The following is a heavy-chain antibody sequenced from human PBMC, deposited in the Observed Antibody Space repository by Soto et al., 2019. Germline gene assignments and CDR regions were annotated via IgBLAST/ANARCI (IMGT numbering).Heavy chain of an antibody. CDR2: ISSSGFTT. V-gene: IGHV3-11*01. CDR3: ASPPSDRIVGAYPLFGH. J-gene: IGHJ5*02. D-gene: IGHD2-8*02. Sequence: QVQLMESGGGLGRPGGSLRLFCAASGFTFGDYYINWIRQAPGKGLEWISYISSSGFTTYYADSVKGRFTVSRDTSDKAVFLQMDGLRADDTAVYYCASPPSDRIVGAYPLFGHWAQGALVTVSS. CDR1: GFTFGDYY.